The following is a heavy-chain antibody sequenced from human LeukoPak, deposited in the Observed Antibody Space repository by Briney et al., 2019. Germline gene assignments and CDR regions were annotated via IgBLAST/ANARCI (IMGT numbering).Heavy chain of an antibody. CDR3: ARPYDSSATTPYFDY. Sequence: GESLKISCKGSGYSFTSYWIGWVRQMPGKGLEWMGIIYPGDSDTRYSPSFQGQVTISADKSISTAYLQWSSLKASDTAMYYCARPYDSSATTPYFDYWGQGTPGHRLL. CDR1: GYSFTSYW. CDR2: IYPGDSDT. V-gene: IGHV5-51*01. D-gene: IGHD3-22*01. J-gene: IGHJ4*02.